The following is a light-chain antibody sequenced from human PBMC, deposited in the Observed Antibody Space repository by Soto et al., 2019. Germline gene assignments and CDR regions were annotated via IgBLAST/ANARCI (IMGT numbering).Light chain of an antibody. Sequence: ETVLTQCPAALFLSPGERATLACRASQSVSSYLAWYQQKPGQAPRVLVYGASGRATGIPDRFSGFGSGTDFTLTISILEPEDVAVYFCQQYGSSPITFGEGTRLEI. V-gene: IGKV3-20*01. CDR3: QQYGSSPIT. CDR1: QSVSSY. CDR2: GAS. J-gene: IGKJ5*01.